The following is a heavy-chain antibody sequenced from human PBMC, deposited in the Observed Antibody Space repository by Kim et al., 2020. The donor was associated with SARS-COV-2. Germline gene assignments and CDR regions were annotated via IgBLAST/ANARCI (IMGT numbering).Heavy chain of an antibody. J-gene: IGHJ6*02. Sequence: SETLSLTCAVYGGSFSGYYWSWIRQPPGKGLEWIGEINHSGSTNYNPSLKSRVTISVDTSKNQFSLKLSSVTAADTAVYYCARDHRSVRYGGHYYYYYGMDVWGQGTTVTVSS. CDR1: GGSFSGYY. CDR3: ARDHRSVRYGGHYYYYYGMDV. CDR2: INHSGST. V-gene: IGHV4-34*01. D-gene: IGHD4-17*01.